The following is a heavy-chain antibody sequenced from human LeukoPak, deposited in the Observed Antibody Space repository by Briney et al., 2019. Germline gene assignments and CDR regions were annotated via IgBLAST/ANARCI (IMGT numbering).Heavy chain of an antibody. CDR2: MNPNSGNT. V-gene: IGHV1-8*01. Sequence: GASVKVSCKASGYTLTSYDINWVRQATGQGLEWMEWMNPNSGNTGYAQKFQGRVTMTRNTSISTAYMELSSLRSEDTAVYYCAMGGSYGDYWRKWFDRWVQPTLDTVPS. CDR1: GYTLTSYD. J-gene: IGHJ5*02. CDR3: AMGGSYGDYWRKWFDR. D-gene: IGHD4-17*01.